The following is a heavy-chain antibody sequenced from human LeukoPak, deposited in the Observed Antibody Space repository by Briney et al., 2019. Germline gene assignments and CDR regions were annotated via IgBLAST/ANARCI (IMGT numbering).Heavy chain of an antibody. J-gene: IGHJ6*02. CDR3: ARIGYYYYGMDV. CDR1: GDSISSSSYY. V-gene: IGHV4-39*07. Sequence: PSETLSLTCTVSGDSISSSSYYWGWIRQPPGKGLEWIGSIYYSGSTYYNPSLKSRVTISVDTSKNQFSLKLSSVTAADTAVYYCARIGYYYYGMDVWGQGTTVTVSS. CDR2: IYYSGST.